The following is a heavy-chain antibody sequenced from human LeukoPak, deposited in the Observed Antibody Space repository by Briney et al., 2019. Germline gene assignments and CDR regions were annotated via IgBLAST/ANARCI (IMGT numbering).Heavy chain of an antibody. CDR3: ARSARDSDYTNMDC. V-gene: IGHV3-7*02. CDR1: GFNFRTYW. D-gene: IGHD4-11*01. CDR2: VKQDGSEK. J-gene: IGHJ4*02. Sequence: GGSLRLSCATSGFNFRTYWMTWVRQAPGKGLEWVANVKQDGSEKNYVDSVKGRFTISRDNDKNSLYLQMNSLRVEDTAVYYCARSARDSDYTNMDCWGQGTLVIVSS.